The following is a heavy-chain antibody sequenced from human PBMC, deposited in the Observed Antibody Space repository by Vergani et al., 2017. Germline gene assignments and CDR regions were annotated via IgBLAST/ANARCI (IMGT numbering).Heavy chain of an antibody. V-gene: IGHV4-34*01. CDR2: LYYSGST. CDR1: GGSFSGYY. D-gene: IGHD3-22*01. CDR3: ARHNGYYYDSSGYYFDY. Sequence: QVQLQQWGAGLLKPSETLSLTCAVYGGSFSGYYWSWIRQPPGKGLEWIGSLYYSGSTYYNPSLKSRVTISVDTSKNPFSLKLSSVTAADTAVYYCARHNGYYYDSSGYYFDYWGQGTLVTVSS. J-gene: IGHJ4*02.